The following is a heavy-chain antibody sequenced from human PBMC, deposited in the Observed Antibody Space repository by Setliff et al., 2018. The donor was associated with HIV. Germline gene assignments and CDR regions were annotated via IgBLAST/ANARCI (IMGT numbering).Heavy chain of an antibody. J-gene: IGHJ4*02. Sequence: PSETLSLTCGVSGYSISRGYYWGWIRQPPGRGLEWIGNIYHSGSTCYNPSLKSRVTISVDMAKNQFSLRLSSVTAADTAVYYCTRGGSMTTLTTWGQGTLVTVSS. V-gene: IGHV4-38-2*01. CDR2: IYHSGST. CDR1: GYSISRGYY. CDR3: TRGGSMTTLTT. D-gene: IGHD4-4*01.